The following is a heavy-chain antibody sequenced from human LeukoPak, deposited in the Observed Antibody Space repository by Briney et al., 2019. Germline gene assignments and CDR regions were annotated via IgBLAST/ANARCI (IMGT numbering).Heavy chain of an antibody. CDR1: AGSISSYY. J-gene: IGHJ5*02. V-gene: IGHV4-59*01. CDR3: ARGSYDFWSGKINWFDP. D-gene: IGHD3-3*01. CDR2: IYYSGST. Sequence: SETLSLTCTVSAGSISSYYWSWIRQPPGKGLEWIGYIYYSGSTNYNPSLKSRVTISVDTSKNQFSLKLSSVTAADTAVYYCARGSYDFWSGKINWFDPWGQGTLVTVSS.